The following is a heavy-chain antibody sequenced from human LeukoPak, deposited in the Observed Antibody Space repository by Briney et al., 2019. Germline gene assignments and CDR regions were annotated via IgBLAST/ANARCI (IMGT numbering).Heavy chain of an antibody. CDR1: GGSISSGSYY. CDR2: IYTSGGT. J-gene: IGHJ6*03. CDR3: ARDANDYYYYYMDV. Sequence: SQTLSLTCTVSGGSISSGSYYWSWIRQPAGKGLEWIGRIYTSGGTNYNPSLKSRVTMSVDTSKNQFSLKLSSVTAADTAVYYCARDANDYYYYYMDVWGKGTTVTISS. V-gene: IGHV4-61*02.